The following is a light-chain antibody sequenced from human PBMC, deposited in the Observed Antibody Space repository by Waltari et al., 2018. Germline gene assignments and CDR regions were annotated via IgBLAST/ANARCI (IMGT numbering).Light chain of an antibody. V-gene: IGKV3-11*01. CDR3: QQRSNWPPT. CDR2: DAS. CDR1: PSVSSY. Sequence: EIVLSQSPATLSLPPGDRATISCRASPSVSSYLAWYQQKPGQAPRLLIYDASNRATGIRARFSGSGSGTDFTLTISSLEPEDFAVYYWQQRSNWPPTFGQETRLEIK. J-gene: IGKJ5*01.